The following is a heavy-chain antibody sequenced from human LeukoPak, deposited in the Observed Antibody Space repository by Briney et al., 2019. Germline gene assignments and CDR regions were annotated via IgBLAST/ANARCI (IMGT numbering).Heavy chain of an antibody. Sequence: GGSLRLSCAASGFTFSSYWMHWVRQAPGKGLVWVSRINSDGSSTSYADSVKGRFTISRDNAKNTLYLQMNSLRAEDTAVYYCAKDPIVVVPAAILSGVSNWFDPWGQGTLVTVSS. CDR1: GFTFSSYW. J-gene: IGHJ5*02. D-gene: IGHD2-2*01. V-gene: IGHV3-74*01. CDR3: AKDPIVVVPAAILSGVSNWFDP. CDR2: INSDGSST.